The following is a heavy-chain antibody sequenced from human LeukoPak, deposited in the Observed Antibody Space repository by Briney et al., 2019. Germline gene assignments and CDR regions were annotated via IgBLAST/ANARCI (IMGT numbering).Heavy chain of an antibody. CDR1: GYTLTELS. CDR3: ARDMSSGWYSGYYYYYMDV. J-gene: IGHJ6*03. CDR2: FDPEDGET. V-gene: IGHV1-24*01. Sequence: ASVKVSCKVSGYTLTELSMHWVRQAPGKGLEWMGGFDPEDGETIYAQKLQGRVTMTTDTSTSTAYMELRSLRSDDTAVYYCARDMSSGWYSGYYYYYMDVWGKGTTVTISS. D-gene: IGHD6-19*01.